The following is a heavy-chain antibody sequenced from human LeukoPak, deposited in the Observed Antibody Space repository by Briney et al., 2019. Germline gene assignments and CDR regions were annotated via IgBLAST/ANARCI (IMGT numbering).Heavy chain of an antibody. J-gene: IGHJ5*02. Sequence: GGSLRLSCAASGFTFSSYSMNWVRQAPGRGLEWVSVIYSSGSAFYADSVKDRFITSRDNSKNTLFLQMNRLTGEDTAVYYCSRDTHDDFWSGFSKTWGQGTLVTVSS. CDR1: GFTFSSYS. CDR2: IYSSGSA. D-gene: IGHD3-3*01. CDR3: SRDTHDDFWSGFSKT. V-gene: IGHV3-66*01.